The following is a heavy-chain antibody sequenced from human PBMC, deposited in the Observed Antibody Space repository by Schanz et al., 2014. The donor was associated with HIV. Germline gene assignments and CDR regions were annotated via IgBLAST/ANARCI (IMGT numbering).Heavy chain of an antibody. Sequence: EVRLLESGGGLVQPGGSLRLSCTASEFIFTSYAMNWVRQAPGKGLEWVSGITDNGADAYYADSVKGRFTVSRDNSKNTLYLQMNSLRAEDTAVYYCAKGYGDYYWYFDLWGRGTLVTVSP. J-gene: IGHJ2*01. D-gene: IGHD4-17*01. CDR2: ITDNGADA. CDR1: EFIFTSYA. V-gene: IGHV3-23*01. CDR3: AKGYGDYYWYFDL.